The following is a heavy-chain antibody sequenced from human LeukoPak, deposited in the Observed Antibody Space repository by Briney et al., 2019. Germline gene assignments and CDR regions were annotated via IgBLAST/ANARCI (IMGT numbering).Heavy chain of an antibody. J-gene: IGHJ6*04. CDR1: GFTFSSYA. CDR2: ISYDGSNK. D-gene: IGHD5-12*01. Sequence: GGSLRLSCAASGFTFSSYAMHWVRQAPGKGLEWVAVISYDGSNKYYADSVKGRFTISRDNSKNTPYLQMNSLRAEDTAVYYCARAVDSRYGMDVWGKGTTVTVSS. CDR3: ARAVDSRYGMDV. V-gene: IGHV3-30*04.